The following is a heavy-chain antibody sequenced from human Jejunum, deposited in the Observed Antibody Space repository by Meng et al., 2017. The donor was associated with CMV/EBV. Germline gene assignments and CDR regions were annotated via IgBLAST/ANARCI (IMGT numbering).Heavy chain of an antibody. D-gene: IGHD4-11*01. Sequence: FSVYAMTWVRQAPGKGLEWVSLIYSGGDTFYGDSVKGRFTISRDNSKNILYLQLNSLRAEDTAVYYCAKSFRTYRSGVQYYTMDVWGQGTTVTVSS. CDR2: IYSGGDT. J-gene: IGHJ6*02. CDR3: AKSFRTYRSGVQYYTMDV. V-gene: IGHV3-23*03. CDR1: FSVYA.